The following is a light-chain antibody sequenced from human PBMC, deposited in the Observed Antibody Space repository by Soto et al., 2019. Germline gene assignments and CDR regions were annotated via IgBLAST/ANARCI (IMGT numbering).Light chain of an antibody. CDR1: SSNIGAAYD. J-gene: IGLJ2*01. CDR2: GNT. V-gene: IGLV1-40*01. Sequence: QSVLTQPPSVSGAPGQRVTISCTGSSSNIGAAYDVNWYQQVPGTAPKLLIYGNTNRPSGVPDRFSGSKSGTSASLAIAGLQAEDEADYYCQSYDSSLSVVVFGGGTKVTVL. CDR3: QSYDSSLSVVV.